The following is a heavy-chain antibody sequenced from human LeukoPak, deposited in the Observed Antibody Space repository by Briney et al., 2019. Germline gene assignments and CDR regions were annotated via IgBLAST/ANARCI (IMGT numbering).Heavy chain of an antibody. Sequence: PGGSLRLSCAASGFTFSSYGMHWVRQAPGKGLEWVAVIWYDGSNKYYADSVKGRFTISRDNSKNTLYLQMNSLRAEDTAVYYCARDIVLMVYATYGMDVWGQGTTVTVSS. CDR2: IWYDGSNK. V-gene: IGHV3-33*01. CDR1: GFTFSSYG. CDR3: ARDIVLMVYATYGMDV. J-gene: IGHJ6*02. D-gene: IGHD2-8*01.